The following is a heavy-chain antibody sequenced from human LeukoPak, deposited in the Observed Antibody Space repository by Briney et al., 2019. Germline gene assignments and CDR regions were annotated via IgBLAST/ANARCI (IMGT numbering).Heavy chain of an antibody. CDR2: ISYDGSNK. CDR3: AKEYYYGSGLFDY. D-gene: IGHD3-10*01. Sequence: GRSLRLSCAASGLTFSSYGMHWVRQSPGKGLEWVAVISYDGSNKYYADSVKGRFTISRDNSKNTLYLQMNSLRAEGTAVYYCAKEYYYGSGLFDYWGQGTLVTVSS. CDR1: GLTFSSYG. J-gene: IGHJ4*02. V-gene: IGHV3-30*18.